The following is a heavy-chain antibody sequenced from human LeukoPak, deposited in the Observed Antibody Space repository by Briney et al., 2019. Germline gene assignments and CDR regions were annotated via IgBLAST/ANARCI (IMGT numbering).Heavy chain of an antibody. Sequence: NPSETLSLTCAVYGGSFSGYYWSWIRQPPGKGLEWIGEINHSGSTNYNPSLKSRVTISVDTSKNQFSLKLSSVTAADTAVYYCGMTTSYYYYMDVWGKGTTVTISS. V-gene: IGHV4-34*01. J-gene: IGHJ6*03. CDR1: GGSFSGYY. CDR3: GMTTSYYYYMDV. CDR2: INHSGST. D-gene: IGHD4-11*01.